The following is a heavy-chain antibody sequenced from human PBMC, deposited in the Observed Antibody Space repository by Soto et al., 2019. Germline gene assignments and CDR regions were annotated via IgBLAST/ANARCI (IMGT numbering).Heavy chain of an antibody. Sequence: RASVKVSCKASGGTFSSYAISWVRQAPGQGLEWMGGIIPIFGTANYAQKFQGRVTITADESTSTAYMELSSLRSEDTAVYYCARTLYGDSYYYYGMDVWGQGTTVTVSS. CDR3: ARTLYGDSYYYYGMDV. CDR1: GGTFSSYA. D-gene: IGHD4-17*01. J-gene: IGHJ6*02. CDR2: IIPIFGTA. V-gene: IGHV1-69*13.